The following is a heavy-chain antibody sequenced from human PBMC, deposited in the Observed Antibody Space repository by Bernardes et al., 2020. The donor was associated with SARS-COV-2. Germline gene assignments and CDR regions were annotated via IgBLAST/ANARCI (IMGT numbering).Heavy chain of an antibody. Sequence: ASRKVSCKASGYTFTSYYMHWVRQAPGQGLEWMGIINPSGGSTSYAQKFQGRVTMTRDTSTSTVYMELSSLRSEDTAVYYCARGPDTMIVPNWFDPWGQGTLVTVSS. J-gene: IGHJ5*02. CDR2: INPSGGST. D-gene: IGHD3-22*01. V-gene: IGHV1-46*01. CDR1: GYTFTSYY. CDR3: ARGPDTMIVPNWFDP.